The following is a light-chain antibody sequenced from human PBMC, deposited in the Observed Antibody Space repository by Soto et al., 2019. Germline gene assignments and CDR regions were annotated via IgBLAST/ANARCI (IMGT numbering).Light chain of an antibody. CDR2: RAS. Sequence: IVITQSPATLSVSPGERATLSCRASQSLNGNVAWYQQKPGQAPRLLIYRASTRATGVPGRFSASGSGTDFPLTISRLEPEDFAVYYCQQHGSSGTFGQGTKVDIK. V-gene: IGKV3-15*01. CDR3: QQHGSSGT. CDR1: QSLNGN. J-gene: IGKJ1*01.